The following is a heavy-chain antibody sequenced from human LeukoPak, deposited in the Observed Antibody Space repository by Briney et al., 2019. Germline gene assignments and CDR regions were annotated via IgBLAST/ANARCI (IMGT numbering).Heavy chain of an antibody. CDR3: ARGSSSVTLPGD. J-gene: IGHJ4*02. Sequence: GGSLRLSCAASGFTFSSYEMNWVRQAPGKGLEWVSYISGSGSTIYYADSVKGRFTISRDNAKNSLYLQMNSLRVEDTAVYYCARGSSSVTLPGDWGQGTLVTVSS. CDR2: ISGSGSTI. D-gene: IGHD2-2*01. CDR1: GFTFSSYE. V-gene: IGHV3-48*03.